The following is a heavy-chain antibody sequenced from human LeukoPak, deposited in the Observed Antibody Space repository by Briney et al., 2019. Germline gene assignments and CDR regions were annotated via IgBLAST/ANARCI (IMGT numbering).Heavy chain of an antibody. CDR1: GGSISSYY. Sequence: SETLSLTCTVSGGSISSYYWSWIRRPPGKGLEWIGYIYYSGSTNYNPSLKSRVTISVDTSKNQFSLKLSSVTAADTAVYYCAYYYDSSGFYPEMTWGQGILVTVSS. V-gene: IGHV4-59*08. J-gene: IGHJ4*02. D-gene: IGHD3-22*01. CDR3: AYYYDSSGFYPEMT. CDR2: IYYSGST.